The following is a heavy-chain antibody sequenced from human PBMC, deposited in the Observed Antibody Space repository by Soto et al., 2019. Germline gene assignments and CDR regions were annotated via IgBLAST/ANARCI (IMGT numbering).Heavy chain of an antibody. D-gene: IGHD3-9*01. Sequence: SETLSLTCTVSGGSISSYYWSWIRQPPGRGLEWIGYIYYSGSTNYNPSLKSRVTISVDTSKNQFSLKLSSVTAADTAVYYCARGGLRYFDWSPFDYWGQGTLVTVSS. CDR3: ARGGLRYFDWSPFDY. CDR1: GGSISSYY. CDR2: IYYSGST. J-gene: IGHJ4*02. V-gene: IGHV4-59*01.